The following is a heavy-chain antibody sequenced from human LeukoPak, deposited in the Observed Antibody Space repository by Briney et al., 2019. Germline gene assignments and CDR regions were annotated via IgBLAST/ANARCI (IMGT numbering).Heavy chain of an antibody. V-gene: IGHV3-7*04. CDR1: GITLSTYW. CDR2: IKQDGSEK. Sequence: GGSLRLSCAASGITLSTYWMSWVRQAPGKGLEWVADIKQDGSEKNYVDSVKGRFTISRDNARNSLYLQMDSLRAEDTALYYCARGGLYWHIWGQGTMVTVSS. J-gene: IGHJ3*02. CDR3: ARGGLYWHI. D-gene: IGHD2-15*01.